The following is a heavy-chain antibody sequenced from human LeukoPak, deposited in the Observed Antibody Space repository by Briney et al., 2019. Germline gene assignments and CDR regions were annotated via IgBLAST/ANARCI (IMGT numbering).Heavy chain of an antibody. CDR1: GFTFSSYW. D-gene: IGHD3-10*01. Sequence: GGSLRLSCAASGFTFSSYWMHWVRQAPGKGLVWVSRINSDGSSTSYADSVKGRFTISRDNAKNTLYLQMNSLRAEDTAVYCCARDRTTIWFGELLPYFDYWGQGTLVTVSS. CDR3: ARDRTTIWFGELLPYFDY. J-gene: IGHJ4*02. V-gene: IGHV3-74*01. CDR2: INSDGSST.